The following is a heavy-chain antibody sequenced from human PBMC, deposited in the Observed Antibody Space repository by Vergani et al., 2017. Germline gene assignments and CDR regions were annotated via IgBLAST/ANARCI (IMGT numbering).Heavy chain of an antibody. V-gene: IGHV4-34*01. CDR1: GGSFSGYY. D-gene: IGHD3-10*01. CDR2: INHSGST. Sequence: QVQLQQWGAGLLKPSETLSLTCAVYGGSFSGYYWSWIRQPPGKGLEWIGEINHSGSTNYNPSLKSRVTISVDTSKNQFSLKLSSVTAADTAVYYCARGRLYYGSGSYGRLYNWFDPWGQGTLVTVSP. J-gene: IGHJ5*02. CDR3: ARGRLYYGSGSYGRLYNWFDP.